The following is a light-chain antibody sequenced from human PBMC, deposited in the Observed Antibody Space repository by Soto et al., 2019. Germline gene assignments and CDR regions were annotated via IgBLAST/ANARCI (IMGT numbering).Light chain of an antibody. J-gene: IGLJ2*01. Sequence: QSVLTQPPSVSGAPGQRVTISCTGSSSNIGAGYDVHWYQHLPGTAPKLLISDNSNRPSGVPDRYSGSKSGTSASLAISGLQSEDEADYYCAAWDDSLNGPVFGGGTKLTVL. CDR2: DNS. CDR3: AAWDDSLNGPV. V-gene: IGLV1-40*01. CDR1: SSNIGAGYD.